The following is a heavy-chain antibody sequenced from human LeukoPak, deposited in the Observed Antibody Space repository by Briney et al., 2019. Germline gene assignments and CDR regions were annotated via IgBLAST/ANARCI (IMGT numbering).Heavy chain of an antibody. D-gene: IGHD6-19*01. Sequence: QAGGSLRLSCAASGFTFSSYAMHWVRQAPGKGLEWVAVISYDGSNKYYADSVKGRFTISRDNSKNTLYLQMNSLRAEDTAVYYCARPRGGQWLVQDYFDYWGQGTLVTVSS. CDR3: ARPRGGQWLVQDYFDY. V-gene: IGHV3-30-3*01. CDR2: ISYDGSNK. CDR1: GFTFSSYA. J-gene: IGHJ4*02.